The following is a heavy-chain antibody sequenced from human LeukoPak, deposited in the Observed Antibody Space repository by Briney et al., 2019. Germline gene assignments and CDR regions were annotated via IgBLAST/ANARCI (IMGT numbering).Heavy chain of an antibody. CDR3: ARDHSSGWGGYYYYYMDV. J-gene: IGHJ6*03. Sequence: ASVKVSCKASGDTFTGYYIHWVRQAPGQGLEWMGWINPNSGGTNYAQKFQGRVTMTRDTSISTAYMELSRLRSDDTAVYYCARDHSSGWGGYYYYYMDVWGKGTTVTVSS. V-gene: IGHV1-2*02. CDR2: INPNSGGT. CDR1: GDTFTGYY. D-gene: IGHD6-19*01.